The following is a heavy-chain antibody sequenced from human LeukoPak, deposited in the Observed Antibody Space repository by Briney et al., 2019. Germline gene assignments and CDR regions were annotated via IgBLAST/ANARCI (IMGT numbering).Heavy chain of an antibody. V-gene: IGHV1-2*02. J-gene: IGHJ4*02. CDR2: TNPNGGGT. CDR3: ANYDSSGYYGFDY. Sequence: ASVKVSCKASGYTFTGYYMHWVRQAPGQGLEWMGWTNPNGGGTNYAQKFQGRVTMTRDTSISTAYMELSRLRSDDTAVYYCANYDSSGYYGFDYWGQGTLVTVSS. D-gene: IGHD3-22*01. CDR1: GYTFTGYY.